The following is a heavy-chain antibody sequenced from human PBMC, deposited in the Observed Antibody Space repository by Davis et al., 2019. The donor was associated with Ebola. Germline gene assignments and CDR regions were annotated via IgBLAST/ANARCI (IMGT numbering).Heavy chain of an antibody. CDR3: ARDAIKLRYFDWSLDY. CDR2: IIPIFGTA. D-gene: IGHD3-9*01. J-gene: IGHJ4*02. Sequence: AASVKVSCKASGGTFSSYAISWVRQAPGQGLEWMGGIIPIFGTANYAQKFQGRVTITADESTSTAYMELSSLRSEDTAVYYCARDAIKLRYFDWSLDYWGQGTLVTVSS. V-gene: IGHV1-69*13. CDR1: GGTFSSYA.